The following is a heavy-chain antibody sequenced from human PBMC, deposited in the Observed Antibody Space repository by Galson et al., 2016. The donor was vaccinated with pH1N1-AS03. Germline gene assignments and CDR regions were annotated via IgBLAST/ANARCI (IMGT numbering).Heavy chain of an antibody. CDR2: IRTDGGGGWAS. CDR3: TTAHGSGPGEFDY. CDR1: GFIFRSVW. V-gene: IGHV3-15*01. J-gene: IGHJ4*01. Sequence: SLRLSCAASGFIFRSVWMTWVRQAPGKRLEWVGLIRTDGGGGWASDHAAPVKGRFTITRDDSENTHYMQMNSLNSEDTGVYYGTTAHGSGPGEFDYWGHGTLVTVSS. D-gene: IGHD3-10*01.